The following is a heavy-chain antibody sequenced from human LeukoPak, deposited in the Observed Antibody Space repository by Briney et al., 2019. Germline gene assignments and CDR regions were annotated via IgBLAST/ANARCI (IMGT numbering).Heavy chain of an antibody. CDR1: GGSFSGYY. CDR2: INHSRST. V-gene: IGHV4-34*01. D-gene: IGHD6-13*01. J-gene: IGHJ5*02. CDR3: ARGLESSRGVDP. Sequence: TASETLSLTCAVYGGSFSGYYWSWIRQPPGKGLEWIGEINHSRSTNYNPSLKSRVTISVDTSKNQFSLKLSSVTAADTAVYYCARGLESSRGVDPWGQGTLVTVSS.